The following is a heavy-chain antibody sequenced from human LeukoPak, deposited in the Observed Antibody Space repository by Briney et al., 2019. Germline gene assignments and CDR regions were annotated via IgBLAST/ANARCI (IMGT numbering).Heavy chain of an antibody. J-gene: IGHJ5*02. Sequence: NAGGSLRLSCATSGFTFSNAWMNWVRQAPGKGLEWVGRIRSNSDGGTIDYAAPVKGRFTLSRDDSKTTLYLQMYSLQTEDTAVYYCATDFYDSTWGQGTLVTVSS. CDR3: ATDFYDST. D-gene: IGHD3-22*01. CDR2: IRSNSDGGTI. V-gene: IGHV3-15*07. CDR1: GFTFSNAW.